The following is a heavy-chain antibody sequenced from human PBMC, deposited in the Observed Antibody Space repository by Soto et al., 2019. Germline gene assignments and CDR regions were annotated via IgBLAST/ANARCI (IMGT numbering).Heavy chain of an antibody. Sequence: QLQLQESGPGLVKPSETLSLTCPVSGGSITSSSHYWGWIRQPPGKGLECIGNIYYDGNTYYNPSLKSRVTISLDTSKNQFSLRLNSVTAADTAVYYCARSSITPRLFMYPFDYWGQGTLVTVSS. CDR3: ARSSITPRLFMYPFDY. J-gene: IGHJ4*02. V-gene: IGHV4-39*01. D-gene: IGHD6-6*01. CDR1: GGSITSSSHY. CDR2: IYYDGNT.